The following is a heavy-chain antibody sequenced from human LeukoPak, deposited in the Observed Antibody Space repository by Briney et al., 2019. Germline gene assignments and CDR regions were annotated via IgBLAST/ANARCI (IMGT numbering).Heavy chain of an antibody. CDR3: ARDSRYCSSTSCYTWYY. V-gene: IGHV3-33*01. CDR1: GFTFSSYG. D-gene: IGHD2-2*02. CDR2: IWYDGSNK. J-gene: IGHJ4*02. Sequence: PGGSLRLSCAASGFTFSSYGMHWVRQAPGKGLEWVAVIWYDGSNKYYADSVKGRFTISRDNSKNTLYLQMNSLRAEDTAVYYCARDSRYCSSTSCYTWYYWGQGTLVTVSS.